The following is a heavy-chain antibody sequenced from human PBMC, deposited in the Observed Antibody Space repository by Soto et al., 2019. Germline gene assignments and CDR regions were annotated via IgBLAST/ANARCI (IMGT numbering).Heavy chain of an antibody. J-gene: IGHJ4*02. CDR2: INHSGST. D-gene: IGHD3-3*01. Sequence: SETLSLTCADYGGSFSGYYWSWIRQPPGKGLEWIGEINHSGSTNYNPSLKSRVTISVDTSKNQFSLKLSSVTAADTAVYYCARGWGYDFWSGYYLWDYWGQGTLVTVSS. V-gene: IGHV4-34*01. CDR1: GGSFSGYY. CDR3: ARGWGYDFWSGYYLWDY.